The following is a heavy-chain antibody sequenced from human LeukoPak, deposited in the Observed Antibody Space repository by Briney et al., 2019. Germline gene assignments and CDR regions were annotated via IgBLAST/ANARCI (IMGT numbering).Heavy chain of an antibody. CDR1: GGTFSSYA. J-gene: IGHJ4*02. CDR2: IIPIFGTA. V-gene: IGHV1-69*05. D-gene: IGHD5-24*01. Sequence: GSSVKVSCKASGGTFSSYAISWVRQAPGQGLEWMGRIIPIFGTANYAQKFQGRVTITTDESTSTAYMELSSLRSEDTAVYYCARDSIRDGTNSGLDYWGQGTLVTVSS. CDR3: ARDSIRDGTNSGLDY.